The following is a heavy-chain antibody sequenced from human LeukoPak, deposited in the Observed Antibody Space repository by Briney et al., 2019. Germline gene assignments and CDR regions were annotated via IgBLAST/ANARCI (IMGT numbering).Heavy chain of an antibody. J-gene: IGHJ6*03. CDR2: IYYRWST. CDR1: GGSISSYY. Sequence: PAETLSLTCTVSGGSISSYYWSWIRQPPGKGLEWIGYIYYRWSTNYNPSLKSRVTISVDTSKNQFSLKLSSVTAADTAVYYCARVYYDILTGYSRPIYYYYYYMDVWGKGTTVTVSS. V-gene: IGHV4-59*01. D-gene: IGHD3-9*01. CDR3: ARVYYDILTGYSRPIYYYYYYMDV.